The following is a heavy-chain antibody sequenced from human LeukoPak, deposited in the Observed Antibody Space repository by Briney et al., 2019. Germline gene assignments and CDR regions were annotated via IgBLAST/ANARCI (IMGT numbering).Heavy chain of an antibody. CDR3: ARHPAGGLVVYATDY. CDR2: IYYSGST. Sequence: PSETLSLTCTVSGGSISSSSYYWGWIRQPPGKGLEWIGSIYYSGSTYYNPSLKSRVTISVDTSKNQFSLKLSSVIAADTAVYYCARHPAGGLVVYATDYWGQGTLVTVSS. V-gene: IGHV4-39*01. CDR1: GGSISSSSYY. J-gene: IGHJ4*02. D-gene: IGHD2-8*02.